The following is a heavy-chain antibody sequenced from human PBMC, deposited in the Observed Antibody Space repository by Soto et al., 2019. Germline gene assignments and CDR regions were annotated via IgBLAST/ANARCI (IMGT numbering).Heavy chain of an antibody. V-gene: IGHV5-10-1*01. CDR2: IDPSDSYD. J-gene: IGHJ4*02. D-gene: IGHD3-10*01. CDR3: ARQTYHYGSATYFVY. Sequence: GESLKISCKGSGYNFTSHWINWVRQMPGKGLEWMGRIDPSDSYDDYSPSFRGHVTISADESINTAYLQWSSLTASDTAIYYCARQTYHYGSATYFVYWGQGSMVTVYS. CDR1: GYNFTSHW.